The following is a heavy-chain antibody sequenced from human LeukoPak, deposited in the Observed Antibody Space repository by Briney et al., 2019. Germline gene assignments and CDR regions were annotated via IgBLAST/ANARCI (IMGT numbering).Heavy chain of an antibody. J-gene: IGHJ4*02. CDR2: INQDESKK. V-gene: IGHV3-7*01. Sequence: GGSLTLSCAASGFSFSNAWMCWARHPARKGLEWLANINQDESKKYYVDSVKGRFTISRDNAKNSLYLQMSSLRAEDTAVYYCARDHAYRTDYWGQGTLVTVSS. CDR1: GFSFSNAW. D-gene: IGHD2-2*01. CDR3: ARDHAYRTDY.